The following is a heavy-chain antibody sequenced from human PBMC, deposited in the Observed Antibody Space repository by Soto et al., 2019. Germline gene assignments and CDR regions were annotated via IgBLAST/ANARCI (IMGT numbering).Heavy chain of an antibody. D-gene: IGHD4-4*01. CDR1: GGTFSSYA. CDR2: IIPIFGTA. V-gene: IGHV1-69*13. CDR3: ATSSSDMTTVTTYYYYYGMDV. Sequence: SVKVSCKASGGTFSSYAISWVRQAPGQGLEWMGGIIPIFGTANYAQKFQGRVTITADESTSTAYMELSSLRSEDTAVYYCATSSSDMTTVTTYYYYYGMDVWGQGTTVTVSS. J-gene: IGHJ6*02.